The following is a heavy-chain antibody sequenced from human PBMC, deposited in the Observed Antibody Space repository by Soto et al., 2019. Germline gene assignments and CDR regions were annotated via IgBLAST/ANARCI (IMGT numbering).Heavy chain of an antibody. V-gene: IGHV2-5*02. J-gene: IGHJ4*02. D-gene: IGHD3-10*01. CDR1: GFSLTSSGAG. CDR3: TRSRGPLDY. Sequence: QITLKESGPTLVKPTQTLTLTCTFSGFSLTSSGAGVGWIRQSPGKVLEHLALIYWDDDKRYSPSLKSRLTITKDISENQVVLTMTNMDPMDTGTYYCTRSRGPLDYWGQGAQVTVSS. CDR2: IYWDDDK.